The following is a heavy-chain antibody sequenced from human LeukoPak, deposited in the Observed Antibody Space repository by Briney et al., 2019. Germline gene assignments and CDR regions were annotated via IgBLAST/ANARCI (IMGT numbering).Heavy chain of an antibody. V-gene: IGHV4-39*07. Sequence: KASETLSLTCTVSGGSISSSSYYWGWIRQPPGKGLEWIGSIYYSGSTYYNPSLKSRVTISVDTSKNQFSLKLSSVTAADTAVYYCARVGIAVAGGALRSFDYWGQGTLVTVSS. CDR3: ARVGIAVAGGALRSFDY. J-gene: IGHJ4*02. CDR1: GGSISSSSYY. CDR2: IYYSGST. D-gene: IGHD6-19*01.